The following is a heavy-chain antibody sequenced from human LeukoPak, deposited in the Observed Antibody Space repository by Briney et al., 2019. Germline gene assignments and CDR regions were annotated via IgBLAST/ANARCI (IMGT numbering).Heavy chain of an antibody. CDR1: GGTFSSYA. D-gene: IGHD2-21*02. CDR3: AREGVVVTAIRAFDI. V-gene: IGHV1-69*05. CDR2: IIPIFGTA. J-gene: IGHJ3*02. Sequence: ASVKVSCTASGGTFSSYAISWVRQAPGQGLEWMGGIIPIFGTANYAQKFQGRVTITTDESTSTAYMELSSLRSEDTAVYYCAREGVVVTAIRAFDIWGQGTMVTVSS.